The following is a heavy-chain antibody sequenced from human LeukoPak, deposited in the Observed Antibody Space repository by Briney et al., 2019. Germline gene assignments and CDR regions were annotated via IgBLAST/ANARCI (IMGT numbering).Heavy chain of an antibody. D-gene: IGHD5-18*01. V-gene: IGHV3-11*04. Sequence: PGGSLRLSCAASGFTFSDYYMSWIRQAPGKGLEWVSYISSSGSTIYYADSVKGRFTISRDNAKNTLYLQMNSLRAEDTAVYYCARDKTQLWETGYMDVWGKGTTVTISS. CDR3: ARDKTQLWETGYMDV. J-gene: IGHJ6*03. CDR2: ISSSGSTI. CDR1: GFTFSDYY.